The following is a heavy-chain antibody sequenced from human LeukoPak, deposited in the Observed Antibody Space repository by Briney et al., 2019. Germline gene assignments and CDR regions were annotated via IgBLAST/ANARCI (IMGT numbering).Heavy chain of an antibody. J-gene: IGHJ3*02. CDR3: AREKAVAGAPPLDAFDI. V-gene: IGHV1-46*01. CDR1: GYTFTSYG. D-gene: IGHD6-19*01. Sequence: ASVKVSCKASGYTFTSYGISWVRQAPGQGLEWMGIINPSGGSTSYAQKFQGRVTMTRDTSTSTAYMELRSLRSDDTAVYYCAREKAVAGAPPLDAFDIWGQGTMVTVSS. CDR2: INPSGGST.